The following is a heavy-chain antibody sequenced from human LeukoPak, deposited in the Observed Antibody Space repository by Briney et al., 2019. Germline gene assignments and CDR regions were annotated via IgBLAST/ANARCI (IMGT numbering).Heavy chain of an antibody. D-gene: IGHD3-10*02. CDR3: AREISMFVNAFDL. Sequence: TGGSLRLSCAASGFSFSNSGMHWVRQAPGKGLEWVAVIWYDGSNEYYADAVKGRFTISRDNSKNTVHLQMNSLRVEDTSVYYCAREISMFVNAFDLWGQGTLVTVTS. V-gene: IGHV3-33*01. CDR2: IWYDGSNE. CDR1: GFSFSNSG. J-gene: IGHJ3*01.